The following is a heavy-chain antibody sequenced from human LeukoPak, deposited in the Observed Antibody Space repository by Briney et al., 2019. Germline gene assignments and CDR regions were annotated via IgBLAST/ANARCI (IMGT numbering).Heavy chain of an antibody. CDR1: GFTFSSYW. D-gene: IGHD3-10*01. Sequence: PGGSLRLSCAASGFTFSSYWMHWARQAPGKGLVWVSRINSDGSSTNYADSVKGRFTISRDNAKNTLYLQMDSLRAEDTAVYYCAREFRVLPDIWGQGTMVTVSS. CDR2: INSDGSST. J-gene: IGHJ3*02. CDR3: AREFRVLPDI. V-gene: IGHV3-74*01.